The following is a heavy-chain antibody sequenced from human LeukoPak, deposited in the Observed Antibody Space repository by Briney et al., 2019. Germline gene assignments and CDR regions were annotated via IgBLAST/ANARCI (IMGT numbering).Heavy chain of an antibody. Sequence: SETLSLTCRVSVYSISSGYYWGWIRQPPGKGLEWIGSIYHSGSTYYNPSLKSRVTISVDTSKNQFSLKLSSVTAADTAVYYCARHGSCSSTSCRIHYYYYMDVWGKGTTVTVSS. CDR2: IYHSGST. D-gene: IGHD2-2*01. CDR1: VYSISSGYY. J-gene: IGHJ6*03. V-gene: IGHV4-38-2*01. CDR3: ARHGSCSSTSCRIHYYYYMDV.